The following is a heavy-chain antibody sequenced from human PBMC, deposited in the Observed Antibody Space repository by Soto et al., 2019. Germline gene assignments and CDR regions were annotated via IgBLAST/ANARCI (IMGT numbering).Heavy chain of an antibody. CDR1: RGSINCGDYF. CDR3: ARAGRRDGNSSPGRFDT. D-gene: IGHD1-1*01. J-gene: IGHJ5*02. V-gene: IGHV4-30-4*01. CDR2: IYYGGAA. Sequence: QVQLQESGPGLGKPSQTLSLTGTVSRGSINCGDYFWSWIRQSPGMGLEWVGLIYYGGAAYYNPSLKSRVSISVDTSKNKFSLNLSRVTAADTAVYYCARAGRRDGNSSPGRFDTWGQGALVIVSS.